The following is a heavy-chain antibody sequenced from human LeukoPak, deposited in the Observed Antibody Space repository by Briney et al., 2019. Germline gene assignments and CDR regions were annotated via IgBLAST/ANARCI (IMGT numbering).Heavy chain of an antibody. J-gene: IGHJ4*02. CDR3: ARGIVATISVDY. D-gene: IGHD5-12*01. Sequence: GGSLRLSCVASGFTLSNYGMHWVRQAPGKGLEWVAFIGYRGSNKYYADSVKGRFTISRDNSENTLYLQMDSLRAEETAVYYCARGIVATISVDYWGQGTLVTVSS. CDR1: GFTLSNYG. CDR2: IGYRGSNK. V-gene: IGHV3-30*02.